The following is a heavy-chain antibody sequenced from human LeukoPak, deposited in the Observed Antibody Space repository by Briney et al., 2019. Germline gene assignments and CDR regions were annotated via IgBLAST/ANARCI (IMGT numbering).Heavy chain of an antibody. V-gene: IGHV5-10-1*04. J-gene: IGHJ4*02. Sequence: HGESLKMSCKGSGYSFTSYWITWVRQMPGKGLEWMGRIDPSDSYTNYSPSFQGQVTISADKSISTAYLQWSSLKASDTAMYYCAGPFGVVTQPHWGQGTLVTVSS. CDR1: GYSFTSYW. D-gene: IGHD3-3*01. CDR3: AGPFGVVTQPH. CDR2: IDPSDSYT.